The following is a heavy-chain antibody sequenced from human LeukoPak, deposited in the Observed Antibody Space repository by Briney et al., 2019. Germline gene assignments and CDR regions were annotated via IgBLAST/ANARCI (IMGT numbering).Heavy chain of an antibody. CDR1: GFTVSSNY. V-gene: IGHV3-66*01. Sequence: PGGSLRLSCAASGFTVSSNYMSWVRQAPGKGLEWVSVIYSGGSTYYADSVKGRFTISRDNSKNTLYLQMNSLRAEDTAVYYCARVDLQQPQLRHFDYWGQGTLVTVSS. CDR2: IYSGGST. J-gene: IGHJ4*02. CDR3: ARVDLQQPQLRHFDY. D-gene: IGHD6-13*01.